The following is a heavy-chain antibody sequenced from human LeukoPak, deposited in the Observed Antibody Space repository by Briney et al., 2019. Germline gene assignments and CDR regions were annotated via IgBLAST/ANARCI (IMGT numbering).Heavy chain of an antibody. Sequence: GGSLRLSCAASGFTFSSYAMSWVRQAPGKGLEWVSAISGSGGSTYHADSVKGRFTISRDNSKNTLYLQMNSLRAEDTAVYYCAVPLGYCSSTSCPWAAFDIWGQGTMVTVPS. D-gene: IGHD2-2*01. CDR1: GFTFSSYA. CDR3: AVPLGYCSSTSCPWAAFDI. CDR2: ISGSGGST. J-gene: IGHJ3*02. V-gene: IGHV3-23*01.